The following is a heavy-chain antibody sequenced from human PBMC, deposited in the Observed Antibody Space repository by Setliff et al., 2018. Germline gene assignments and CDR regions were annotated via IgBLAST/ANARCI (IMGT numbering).Heavy chain of an antibody. Sequence: ASVKVSCKTSGYSFTNYGINWVRQAPGQGLEWMGWNSVYARGFQGRVTMTIETPTSTAYMELRSLRSDDTAVYYCARGPPDFVVVPAAAKFDYWGPGTLVTVS. J-gene: IGHJ4*02. CDR1: GYSFTNYG. D-gene: IGHD2-2*01. V-gene: IGHV1-18*01. CDR3: ARGPPDFVVVPAAAKFDY. CDR2: NSV.